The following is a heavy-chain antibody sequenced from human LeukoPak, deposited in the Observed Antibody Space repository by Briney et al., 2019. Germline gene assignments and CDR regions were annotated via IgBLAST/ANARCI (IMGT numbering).Heavy chain of an antibody. Sequence: GGSLRLSCAASGFTFSSYAMSWVRQAPGKGLEWVSAISGSGGSTYYADSVKGRFTISRDNSKNTLYLQMNSLRAEDTAVYYCAKIYDILTGYYSPYFDYWGQGTLVTVSS. J-gene: IGHJ4*02. CDR1: GFTFSSYA. CDR2: ISGSGGST. V-gene: IGHV3-23*01. CDR3: AKIYDILTGYYSPYFDY. D-gene: IGHD3-9*01.